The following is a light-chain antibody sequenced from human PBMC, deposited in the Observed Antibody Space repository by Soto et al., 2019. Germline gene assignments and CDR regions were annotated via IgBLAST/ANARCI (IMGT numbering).Light chain of an antibody. Sequence: QGLLTQAPCASGTPGQRFTISCSGSISNIESNTVYWYQQLPGMAPRLLIHTNDRRPSGVPDRFSGSKSGTSASLAISGLQSEDEADYYCIAWDDSLNGNLFGTGTKVTVL. CDR3: IAWDDSLNGNL. CDR2: TND. CDR1: ISNIESNT. J-gene: IGLJ1*01. V-gene: IGLV1-44*01.